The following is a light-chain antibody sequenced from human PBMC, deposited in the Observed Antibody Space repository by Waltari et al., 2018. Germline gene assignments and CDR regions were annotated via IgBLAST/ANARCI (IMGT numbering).Light chain of an antibody. Sequence: QLVVTQSPSASAPLGASVKLTCTLSSGHSSNVIAWLQQRPEKGPRYLMKVNSDGSHSKGDEIPDRFSGSSSGAEHYFTISSLQSDDEADYYCETGGHGTWVFGGGTKLTVL. CDR3: ETGGHGTWV. CDR2: VNSDGSH. J-gene: IGLJ3*02. CDR1: SGHSSNV. V-gene: IGLV4-69*01.